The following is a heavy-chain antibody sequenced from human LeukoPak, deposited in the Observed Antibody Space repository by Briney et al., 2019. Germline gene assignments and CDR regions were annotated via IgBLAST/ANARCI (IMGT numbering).Heavy chain of an antibody. J-gene: IGHJ4*02. V-gene: IGHV3-15*04. CDR1: GFTFSNAW. CDR3: TTDPVSPSYDSSGYRSADY. Sequence: GGSLRLSCAASGFTFSNAWMNWVRQAPGKGLEWVGRIESKTDGGTTDYAAPVKGRFTISRDDSKTTLYLQMNSLKTEDTAVYYCTTDPVSPSYDSSGYRSADYWGQGTLVTVSS. CDR2: IESKTDGGTT. D-gene: IGHD3-22*01.